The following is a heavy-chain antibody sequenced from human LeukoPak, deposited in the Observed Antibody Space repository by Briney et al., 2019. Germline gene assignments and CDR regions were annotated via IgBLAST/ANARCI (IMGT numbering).Heavy chain of an antibody. D-gene: IGHD3-3*01. V-gene: IGHV4-59*01. CDR2: IYYSGST. J-gene: IGHJ4*02. Sequence: PSETLSLTCTVSGGSISSYYWSWIRQPPGKGLEWIGYIYYSGSTNYNPSLKSRVTISVDTSKNQFSLKLSSVTAADTAVYYCAGRTYYDFWRPKYYFDYWGQGTLVTVSS. CDR3: AGRTYYDFWRPKYYFDY. CDR1: GGSISSYY.